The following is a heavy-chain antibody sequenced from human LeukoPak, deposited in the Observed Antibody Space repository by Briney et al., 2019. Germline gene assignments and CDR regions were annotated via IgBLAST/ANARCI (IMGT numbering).Heavy chain of an antibody. Sequence: GGSLRLSCVASGFTFNNAWMNWVRQAPGKGLEWVGRIKSKPDGETTYYAAPVRGRFTISRDDSRNTLYLQMNSLKTEDTALYYCTTLYRVDPRGQGTLVTVSS. CDR2: IKSKPDGETT. CDR1: GFTFNNAW. J-gene: IGHJ5*02. CDR3: TTLYRVDP. V-gene: IGHV3-15*01. D-gene: IGHD5-12*01.